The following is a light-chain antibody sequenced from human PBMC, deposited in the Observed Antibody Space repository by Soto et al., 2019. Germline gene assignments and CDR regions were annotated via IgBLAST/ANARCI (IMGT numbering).Light chain of an antibody. Sequence: AIRMTHSPSSFSASTGHRFTITCRASQGISSYLDWYQQKPGQAPKLLIYAASTLQSGVPSSLSGSAYGTELTLTISSLKNEDFETYYCQQSYNTLWTFGQGTKVDI. CDR1: QGISSY. J-gene: IGKJ1*01. CDR3: QQSYNTLWT. CDR2: AAS. V-gene: IGKV1-8*01.